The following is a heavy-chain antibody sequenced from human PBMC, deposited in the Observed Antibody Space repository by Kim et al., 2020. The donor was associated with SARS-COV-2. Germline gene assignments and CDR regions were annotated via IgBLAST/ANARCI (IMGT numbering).Heavy chain of an antibody. V-gene: IGHV1-2*06. D-gene: IGHD1-26*01. Sequence: ASVKVSCKASGYTFTDYDMHWVRQAPGQGLEWMGRINANSGGTDYAQKFQGRVTMTRDTSTSTVYMELSSLRSDDTAVYYCTVRTATWSGRMDVWGQGTTVTVSS. CDR2: INANSGGT. J-gene: IGHJ6*02. CDR3: TVRTATWSGRMDV. CDR1: GYTFTDYD.